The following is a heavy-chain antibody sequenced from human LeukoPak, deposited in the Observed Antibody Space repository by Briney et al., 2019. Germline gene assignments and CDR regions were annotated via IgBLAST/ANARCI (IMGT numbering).Heavy chain of an antibody. CDR1: GFTVSSNY. Sequence: PGGSLRLSCAASGFTVSSNYMSWVRQAPGKGLEWGSVIYSGGSTYYADSVKGRFTISRDNSKNTLYLQMNSLRAEDTAVYYCARVAIGDYFDYWGQGTLVTVSS. V-gene: IGHV3-53*01. CDR2: IYSGGST. D-gene: IGHD3-10*01. CDR3: ARVAIGDYFDY. J-gene: IGHJ4*02.